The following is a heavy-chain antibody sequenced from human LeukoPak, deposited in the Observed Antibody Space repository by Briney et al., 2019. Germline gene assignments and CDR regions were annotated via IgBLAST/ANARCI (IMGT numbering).Heavy chain of an antibody. J-gene: IGHJ5*02. CDR3: IVFGDSNH. CDR2: IHSSGGT. Sequence: GGSLRLSCAASGFTGSNNYMSWVRQAPGKGLEWVSAIHSSGGTYYADSVKGRFTISRDTSKNTLYLQINSLRVEDTAVYYCIVFGDSNHWGQGTLVTVSS. V-gene: IGHV3-53*01. D-gene: IGHD4-17*01. CDR1: GFTGSNNY.